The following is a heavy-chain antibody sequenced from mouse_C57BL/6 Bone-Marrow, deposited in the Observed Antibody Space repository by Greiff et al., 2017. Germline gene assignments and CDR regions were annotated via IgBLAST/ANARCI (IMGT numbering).Heavy chain of an antibody. D-gene: IGHD1-1*01. CDR1: GFSLSTFGMG. J-gene: IGHJ3*01. CDR2: IWWDDDK. CDR3: ARNRYYGSIAWFAY. V-gene: IGHV8-8*01. Sequence: QVTLKESGPGILQPSQTLSLTCSFSGFSLSTFGMGVGWIRQPSGKGLEWLAHIWWDDDKYYNPALKSRLTISKDTSKNQVFLKIANVDTADTATYYCARNRYYGSIAWFAYWGQGTLVTVSA.